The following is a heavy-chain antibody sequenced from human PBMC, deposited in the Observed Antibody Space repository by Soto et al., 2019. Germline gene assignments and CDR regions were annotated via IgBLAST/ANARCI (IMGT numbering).Heavy chain of an antibody. D-gene: IGHD6-19*01. CDR3: ARIHWAQSSLDY. J-gene: IGHJ4*02. CDR2: VYTSGTA. Sequence: SETLSLTCTVSGGSISHYSCNWIRQPAGKGLEWIGRVYTSGTAYSIPSLNGRLTLSMDSSQTQFSLKLTSVTAADSAFYYCARIHWAQSSLDYWGRGILVTVSS. CDR1: GGSISHYS. V-gene: IGHV4-4*07.